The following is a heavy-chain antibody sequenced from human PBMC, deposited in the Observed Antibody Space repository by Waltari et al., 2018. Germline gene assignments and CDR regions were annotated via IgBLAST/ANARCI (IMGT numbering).Heavy chain of an antibody. CDR2: IFPGGSDP. CDR3: ARYYSDNDILEY. J-gene: IGHJ4*02. D-gene: IGHD4-17*01. Sequence: VQLVQSGAEVKKPGESLRISCQASGYSFTSYWSAWVRQMPGKGLEWMGIIFPGGSDPRYNPSFQGQVTISADKSVSTAYLQWSSLKASDTAMYYCARYYSDNDILEYWGQGTLVTVSS. CDR1: GYSFTSYW. V-gene: IGHV5-51*01.